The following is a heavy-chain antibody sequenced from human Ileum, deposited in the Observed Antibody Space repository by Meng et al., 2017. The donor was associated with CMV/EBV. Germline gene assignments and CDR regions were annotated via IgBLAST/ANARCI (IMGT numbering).Heavy chain of an antibody. V-gene: IGHV4-30-4*01. CDR3: ARDDPSNRGGIDS. J-gene: IGHJ4*02. CDR2: IYYTGTA. D-gene: IGHD3-16*01. Sequence: QVHPVEPCPGLVKPSQTLSPTVTVSGGSITRGDHYWSWVRQTPEKGLEWIGYIYYTGTAYYNPSLKSRSTISIDTSKKQFSLKLTSVTAADSAMYYCARDDPSNRGGIDSWGQGTLVTVSS. CDR1: GGSITRGDHY.